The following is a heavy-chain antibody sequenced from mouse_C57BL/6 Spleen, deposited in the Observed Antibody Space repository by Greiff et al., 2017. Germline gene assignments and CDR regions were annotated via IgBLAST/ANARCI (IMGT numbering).Heavy chain of an antibody. CDR1: GYTFTDYN. Sequence: VQLQQSGPELVKPGASVKIPCKASGYTFTDYNMDWVKQSHGKSLEWIGDINPNNGGTIYNQKFKGKATLTVDKSSSTAYMEIRSLTSEDTSGYYGERGLLPFAYWGKGTLVTVSA. V-gene: IGHV1-18*01. D-gene: IGHD2-3*01. CDR2: INPNNGGT. J-gene: IGHJ3*01. CDR3: ERGLLPFAY.